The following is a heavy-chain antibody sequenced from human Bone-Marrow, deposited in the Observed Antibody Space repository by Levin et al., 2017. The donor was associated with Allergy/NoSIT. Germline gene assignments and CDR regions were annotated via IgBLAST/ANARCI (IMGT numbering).Heavy chain of an antibody. J-gene: IGHJ4*02. CDR2: IWYDGSNK. CDR3: ARDPGYYDYVWGRPFDY. V-gene: IGHV3-33*01. Sequence: GESLKISCAASGFTFSSYGMHWVRQAPGKGLEWVAVIWYDGSNKYYADSVKGRFTISRDNSKNTLYLQMNSLRAEDTAVYYCARDPGYYDYVWGRPFDYWGQGTLVTVSS. CDR1: GFTFSSYG. D-gene: IGHD3-16*01.